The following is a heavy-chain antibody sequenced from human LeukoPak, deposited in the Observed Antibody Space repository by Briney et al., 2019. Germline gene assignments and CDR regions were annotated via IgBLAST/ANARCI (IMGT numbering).Heavy chain of an antibody. CDR1: GFTFSDYY. CDR2: ISSSGSII. D-gene: IGHD3-22*01. CDR3: ARGQYDRSPFLQH. V-gene: IGHV3-11*01. J-gene: IGHJ1*01. Sequence: GGSLRLSCAASGFTFSDYYMSWIRQAPGKGLEWVSYISSSGSIIYYADSVKGRFTISRDNAKNSMYLQMNSLRAEDTAVYYCARGQYDRSPFLQHWGQGTLVTASS.